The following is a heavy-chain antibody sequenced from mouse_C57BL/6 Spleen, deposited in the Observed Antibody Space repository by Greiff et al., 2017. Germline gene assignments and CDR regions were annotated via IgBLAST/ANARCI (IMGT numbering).Heavy chain of an antibody. CDR2: IYPGGGYT. V-gene: IGHV1-63*01. CDR1: GYTFTNYW. CDR3: ARSPHYYGSSYGYFDV. Sequence: QVQLKESGAELVRPGTSVKMSCKASGYTFTNYWIGWAKQRPGHGLEWIGDIYPGGGYTNYNEKFKGKATLTADKSSSTAYMQFSSLTSEDSAIYYCARSPHYYGSSYGYFDVWGTGTTVTVSS. J-gene: IGHJ1*03. D-gene: IGHD1-1*01.